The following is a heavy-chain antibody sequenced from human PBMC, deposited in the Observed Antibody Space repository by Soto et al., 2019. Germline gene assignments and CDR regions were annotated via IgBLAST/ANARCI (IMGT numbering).Heavy chain of an antibody. D-gene: IGHD6-13*01. CDR3: ARARRYSRRQLGGNRLYYFDY. J-gene: IGHJ4*02. CDR1: GYTFTSYG. V-gene: IGHV1-18*04. CDR2: ISAYNGNT. Sequence: QVQLVQSGAEVKKPGASVKVSCKASGYTFTSYGISWVRQAPGQGLEWMGWISAYNGNTNYAQKLQGRVTMTTDTSTSTAYMELRSLRSDDTAVYYCARARRYSRRQLGGNRLYYFDYWGQGTLVTVSS.